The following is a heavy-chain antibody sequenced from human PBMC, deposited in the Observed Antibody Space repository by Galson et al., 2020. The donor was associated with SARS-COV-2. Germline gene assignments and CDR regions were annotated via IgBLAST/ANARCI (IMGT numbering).Heavy chain of an antibody. V-gene: IGHV3-15*01. CDR2: IKSKTDGGTT. CDR1: GFTFSSYS. D-gene: IGHD3-10*01. CDR3: TTAPQYYGSGRDY. J-gene: IGHJ4*02. Sequence: GESLKISCAASGFTFSSYSMNWVRQASGKGLEWVGRIKSKTDGGTTDYAAPVKGRFTISRDDSKNTLYLQMNSLKTEDTAVYWCTTAPQYYGSGRDYGGQGTLVTVSS.